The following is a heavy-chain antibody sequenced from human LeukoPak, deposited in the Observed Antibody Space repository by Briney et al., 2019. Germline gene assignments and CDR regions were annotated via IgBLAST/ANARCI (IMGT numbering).Heavy chain of an antibody. V-gene: IGHV3-9*01. CDR3: ARDQGTPGPSYFDS. CDR1: GFSFDDYA. CDR2: ISWNSGSI. J-gene: IGHJ4*02. Sequence: GGSVRLSCGASGFSFDDYAMHWVQQAPGKGLEWVSGISWNSGSIGYADSVKGRFTISRYNAKNSLYLQMNSLRAEDTAVYYCARDQGTPGPSYFDSWGQGTLVTVSS. D-gene: IGHD2-15*01.